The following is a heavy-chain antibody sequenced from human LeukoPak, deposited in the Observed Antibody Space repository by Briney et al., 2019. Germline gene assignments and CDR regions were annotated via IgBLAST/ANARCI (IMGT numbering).Heavy chain of an antibody. D-gene: IGHD6-19*01. J-gene: IGHJ5*02. CDR3: AKGASSGWLLYWFDP. Sequence: GGSLRLSCAASGFTFSTYAMTWVRQAPGKGLQWVSGISGSGASTYYADSVKGRFTISRDNSKNTLYLQINSLRAEDTAVYHCAKGASSGWLLYWFDPWGRGTLVTVSS. V-gene: IGHV3-23*01. CDR2: ISGSGAST. CDR1: GFTFSTYA.